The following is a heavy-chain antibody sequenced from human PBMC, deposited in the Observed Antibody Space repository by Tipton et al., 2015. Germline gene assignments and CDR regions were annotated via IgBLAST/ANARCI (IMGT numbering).Heavy chain of an antibody. CDR1: GVSISTRSHY. CDR3: ARARGRHGGLFDS. D-gene: IGHD4-23*01. CDR2: FYDSGST. Sequence: LRLSCSVSGVSISTRSHYWGWIRQPPGKGLEWIATFYDSGSTYYNPSLKSRVTISLDTSKTQFSLKMSSVTASDTAVYYCARARGRHGGLFDSWGQGILVTVSS. V-gene: IGHV4-39*07. J-gene: IGHJ4*02.